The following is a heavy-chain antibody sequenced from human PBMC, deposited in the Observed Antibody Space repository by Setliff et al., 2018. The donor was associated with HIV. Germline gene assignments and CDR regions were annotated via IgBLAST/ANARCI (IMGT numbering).Heavy chain of an antibody. V-gene: IGHV1-2*06. CDR2: INPKSGGT. J-gene: IGHJ6*03. D-gene: IGHD2-15*01. Sequence: VASVKVSCKASGYTFTGYYLHWVRQAPGQGLEWMGRINPKSGGTNYAQNFQGRVTITRDTSISTAYMELSRLRSDDTAVYYCARGLGGGLEGSDYMDVWGKGTTVTVSS. CDR3: ARGLGGGLEGSDYMDV. CDR1: GYTFTGYY.